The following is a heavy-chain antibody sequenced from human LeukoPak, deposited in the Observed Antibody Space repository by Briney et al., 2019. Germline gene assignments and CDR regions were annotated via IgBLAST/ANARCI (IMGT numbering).Heavy chain of an antibody. CDR2: IYYSGST. V-gene: IGHV4-39*07. Sequence: NPSETLSLTCTVSGGSISSSSYYWGWIRQPPGKGLEWIGSIYYSGSTYYNPSLKSRVTISVDTSRNQFSLKLSSVTAADTAVYYCARDNKNYGDSNWFDPWGQGTLVTVSS. D-gene: IGHD4-17*01. J-gene: IGHJ5*02. CDR1: GGSISSSSYY. CDR3: ARDNKNYGDSNWFDP.